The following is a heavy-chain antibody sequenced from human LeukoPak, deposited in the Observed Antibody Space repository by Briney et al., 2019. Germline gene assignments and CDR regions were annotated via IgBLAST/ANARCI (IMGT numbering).Heavy chain of an antibody. D-gene: IGHD5-18*01. J-gene: IGHJ6*03. V-gene: IGHV1-69*13. CDR2: VIPIFGTA. Sequence: SVKVSCKASGYTFTSYAISWVRQAPGQGLEWMGGVIPIFGTANYAQKFQGRVTITADESTSTAYMELSSLRSEDTAVYYCARGTAMAYYYYYMDVWGKGTTVTISS. CDR3: ARGTAMAYYYYYMDV. CDR1: GYTFTSYA.